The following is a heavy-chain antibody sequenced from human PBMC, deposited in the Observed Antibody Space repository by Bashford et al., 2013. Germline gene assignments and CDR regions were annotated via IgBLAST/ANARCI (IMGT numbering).Heavy chain of an antibody. CDR2: IFHSGTT. D-gene: IGHD6-25*01. Sequence: SETLSLTCAVYGGSFSGYYWSWIRQPPGKGLEWIGYIFHSGTTYYNPSLKSRVTISVDTSKEPVLPEAELCDRADTAVYYXADLYSSGGMDVWGQGTTGHRLL. V-gene: IGHV4-34*12. J-gene: IGHJ6*02. CDR1: GGSFSGYY. CDR3: ADLYSSGGMDV.